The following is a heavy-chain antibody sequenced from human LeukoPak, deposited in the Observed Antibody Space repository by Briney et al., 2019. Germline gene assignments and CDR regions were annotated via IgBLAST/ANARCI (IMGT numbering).Heavy chain of an antibody. CDR2: IIPILGIA. CDR3: ARQYYDFWSGYPSYFDY. Sequence: GASVKVSCKASGYTFTGYYMHWVRQAPGQGLEWMGRIIPILGIANYAQKFQGRVTITADKSTSAAYMELSSPRSEDTAVYYCARQYYDFWSGYPSYFDYWGQGTLVTVSS. J-gene: IGHJ4*02. D-gene: IGHD3-3*01. CDR1: GYTFTGYY. V-gene: IGHV1-69*02.